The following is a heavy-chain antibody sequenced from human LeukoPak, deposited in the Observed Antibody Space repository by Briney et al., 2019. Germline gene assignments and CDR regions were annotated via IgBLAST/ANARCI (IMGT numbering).Heavy chain of an antibody. J-gene: IGHJ4*02. CDR1: GFTFRSYA. CDR3: AKRRYCTSTSCHDFDY. Sequence: GRSLRLSCAASGFTFRSYAVNWVRQAPGKGLEWVSAISADGDSTYYADSVKGRFTISRDNSKNTLYLQMNGLRPGDTAVYYCAKRRYCTSTSCHDFDYWGQGTLVTVSS. V-gene: IGHV3-23*01. CDR2: ISADGDST. D-gene: IGHD2-2*01.